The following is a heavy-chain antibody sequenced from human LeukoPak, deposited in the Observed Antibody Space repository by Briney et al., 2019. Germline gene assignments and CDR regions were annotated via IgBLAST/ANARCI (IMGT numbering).Heavy chain of an antibody. CDR1: GFTFSSYAM. V-gene: IGHV4-4*02. J-gene: IGHJ5*02. D-gene: IGHD2-21*02. Sequence: GSLRLSCAASGFTFSSYAMSWVRQPPGKGLEWIGEIYHSGSTNYNPSLKSRVTISVDKSKNQFSLKLSSVTAADTAVYYCARDLRVTGAPWGQGTLVTVSS. CDR3: ARDLRVTGAP. CDR2: IYHSGST.